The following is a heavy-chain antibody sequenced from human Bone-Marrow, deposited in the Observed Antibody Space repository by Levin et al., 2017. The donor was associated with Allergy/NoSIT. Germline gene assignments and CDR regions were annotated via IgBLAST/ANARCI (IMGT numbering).Heavy chain of an antibody. CDR3: ARVQIVVVIWTRLKYNWFDP. V-gene: IGHV1-69*01. D-gene: IGHD3-22*01. Sequence: PGESLKISCKASGGTFSSYAISWVRQAPGQGLEWMGGIIPIFGTANYAQKFQGRVTITADESTSTAYMELSSLRSEDTAVYYCARVQIVVVIWTRLKYNWFDPWGQGTLVTVSS. J-gene: IGHJ5*02. CDR1: GGTFSSYA. CDR2: IIPIFGTA.